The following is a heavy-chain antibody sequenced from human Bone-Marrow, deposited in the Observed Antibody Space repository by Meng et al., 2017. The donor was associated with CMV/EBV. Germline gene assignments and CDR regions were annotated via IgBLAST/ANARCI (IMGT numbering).Heavy chain of an antibody. CDR2: IYPSDDT. V-gene: IGHV1-2*02. CDR3: ARSSGWGCFDH. Sequence: QVQSGAEGTRLGGPLTVPSHACAYTLTYYCTRGVRQASGQWREWMGWIYPSDDTNYAQNFQGRLTMTTDKSINTVYIELSTLISADAAVYYCARSSGWGCFDHWGQGTLVTVSS. CDR1: AYTLTYYC. J-gene: IGHJ4*02. D-gene: IGHD6-19*01.